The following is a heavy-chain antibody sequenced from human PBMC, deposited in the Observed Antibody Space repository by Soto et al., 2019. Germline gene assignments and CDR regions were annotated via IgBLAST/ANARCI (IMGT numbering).Heavy chain of an antibody. J-gene: IGHJ5*02. CDR2: IYNSGST. V-gene: IGHV4-31*03. CDR1: GGSISSGGYY. Sequence: QVQLQESGPGLVKPSQTLSLTCTVSGGSISSGGYYWSWIRQHPGKGLEWIGYIYNSGSTSYNPSLKSRIPMSADTSQNHLPLRLTSVTAADTAVYDFARQSDNNIPDWIDPWGQGTLVTFPS. D-gene: IGHD1-1*01. CDR3: ARQSDNNIPDWIDP.